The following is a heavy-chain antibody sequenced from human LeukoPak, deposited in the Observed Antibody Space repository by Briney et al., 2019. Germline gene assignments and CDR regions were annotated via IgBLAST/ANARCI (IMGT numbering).Heavy chain of an antibody. V-gene: IGHV4-4*02. CDR1: GGSISSSNW. Sequence: PSETLSLTCAVSGGSISSSNWWSWVRQPPGKGLEWIGEIYHSGSTNYNPSLKSRVTMSVDTSKNQFSLKLRSVTAADTAVYYCARAQDYYDIKACFQHWGQGTLVTVSS. CDR2: IYHSGST. CDR3: ARAQDYYDIKACFQH. D-gene: IGHD3-22*01. J-gene: IGHJ1*01.